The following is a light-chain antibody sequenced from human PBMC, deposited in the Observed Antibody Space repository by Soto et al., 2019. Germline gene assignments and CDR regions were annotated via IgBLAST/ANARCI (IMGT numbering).Light chain of an antibody. Sequence: DIQMTHSPSSLSASEGDRVTITCQASQDISNYLNWYQQKPGKAPKLLIYDASNLETGVPSRFSGSGSGTDFTFTISSLQPEDIATYYCQQYDNLLFTFGPGTKVDIK. J-gene: IGKJ3*01. CDR3: QQYDNLLFT. CDR2: DAS. CDR1: QDISNY. V-gene: IGKV1-33*01.